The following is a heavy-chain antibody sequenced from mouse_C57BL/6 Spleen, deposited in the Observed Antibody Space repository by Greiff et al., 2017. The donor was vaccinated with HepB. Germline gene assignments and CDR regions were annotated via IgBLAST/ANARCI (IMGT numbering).Heavy chain of an antibody. CDR1: GYSITSGYY. D-gene: IGHD1-1*01. CDR2: ISYDGSN. V-gene: IGHV3-6*01. CDR3: ARNYGSRDWYFDV. J-gene: IGHJ1*03. Sequence: EVKLQESGPGLVKPSQSLSLTCSVTGYSITSGYYWNWIRQFPGNKLEWMGYISYDGSNNYNPSLKNRISITRDTSKNQFFLKLNSVTTEDTATYYCARNYGSRDWYFDVWGTGTTVTVSS.